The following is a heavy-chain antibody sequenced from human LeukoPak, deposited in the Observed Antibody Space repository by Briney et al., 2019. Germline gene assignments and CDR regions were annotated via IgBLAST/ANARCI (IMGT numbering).Heavy chain of an antibody. Sequence: GGSLRLSCAASGFTFSTYAMSWVRQAPGQGLEWVSTITSGGGATYYADSVKGRFTISRDNSKNTMFLQMNILTAEDTASYYCAKLQGAIAGLFDYWGQGTLVTVSS. J-gene: IGHJ4*02. CDR1: GFTFSTYA. CDR2: ITSGGGAT. V-gene: IGHV3-23*01. D-gene: IGHD6-13*01. CDR3: AKLQGAIAGLFDY.